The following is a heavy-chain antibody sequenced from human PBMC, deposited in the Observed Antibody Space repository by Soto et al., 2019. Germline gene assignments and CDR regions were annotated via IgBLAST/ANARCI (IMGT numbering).Heavy chain of an antibody. D-gene: IGHD2-2*01. CDR3: ARDRCSSTSCYAFDI. CDR2: IKQDGSEK. CDR1: GFTFSSYW. Sequence: GGSLRLSCAASGFTFSSYWMSWVRQAPGKGLEWVANIKQDGSEKYYVDSVKGRFTISRDNAKNSLYLQMNSLRAEDTAVYYCARDRCSSTSCYAFDIWGQGTMVTVSS. J-gene: IGHJ3*02. V-gene: IGHV3-7*01.